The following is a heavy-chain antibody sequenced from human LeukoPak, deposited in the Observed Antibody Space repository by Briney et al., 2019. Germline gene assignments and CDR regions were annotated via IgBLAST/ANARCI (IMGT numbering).Heavy chain of an antibody. J-gene: IGHJ4*02. V-gene: IGHV3-30*18. D-gene: IGHD6-13*01. CDR2: TSSDGRDK. CDR3: AKDAAIAAAGYYFDY. Sequence: QTGGSLRLSCAASGFTFSRHAMHWVRQTPGKGLEWVAVTSSDGRDKHYADSVKGRFTISRDNSRNTLYLQMNSLRPEDTAVYYCAKDAAIAAAGYYFDYWGQGTLVTVSS. CDR1: GFTFSRHA.